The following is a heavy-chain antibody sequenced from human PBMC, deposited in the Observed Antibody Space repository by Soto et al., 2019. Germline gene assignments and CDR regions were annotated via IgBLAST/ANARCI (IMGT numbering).Heavy chain of an antibody. CDR1: GYTLSDYY. CDR2: MNPNSGDT. V-gene: IGHV1-2*02. Sequence: QVQLVQSGAEVKKPGASVTVSCKASGYTLSDYYLHWVRQAPGQGPEWMGWMNPNSGDTKYAQKFQGRVTMTRDTAVRTAFMELNWLKSDDTAVYYCPRESVGATATLDYYYFYMDVWGKGTTVTVSS. J-gene: IGHJ6*03. CDR3: PRESVGATATLDYYYFYMDV. D-gene: IGHD2-21*02.